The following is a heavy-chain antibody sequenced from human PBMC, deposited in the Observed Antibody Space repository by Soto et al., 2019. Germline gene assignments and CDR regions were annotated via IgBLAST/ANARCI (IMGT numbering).Heavy chain of an antibody. V-gene: IGHV3-30-3*01. Sequence: GFLRLSCAASGFSLSRYGLHWVRQAPGKGLEWVAFITYDGSDKFYADSVKGRFTISRDTSKNTLYLQMNSLRAEDTAVYYCARVLGGYPNFDFWAREPWSPSPQ. J-gene: IGHJ4*02. CDR2: ITYDGSDK. D-gene: IGHD3-22*01. CDR3: ARVLGGYPNFDF. CDR1: GFSLSRYG.